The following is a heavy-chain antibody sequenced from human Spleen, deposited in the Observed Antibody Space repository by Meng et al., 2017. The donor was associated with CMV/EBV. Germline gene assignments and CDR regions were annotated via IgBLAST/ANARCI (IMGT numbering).Heavy chain of an antibody. Sequence: SGPTLVKPTQTLTLTCTFSGFSLSSNGMCVSWVRQPPGKALEWLALIDWDDDKYYSTSLRTRLTISKDTSKNQVVLKMTNMQPVDTATYYCARTPYSIPPHDYDYGLDVWGQGTTVTVSS. D-gene: IGHD4-11*01. CDR1: GFSLSSNGMC. CDR2: IDWDDDK. V-gene: IGHV2-70*20. J-gene: IGHJ6*02. CDR3: ARTPYSIPPHDYDYGLDV.